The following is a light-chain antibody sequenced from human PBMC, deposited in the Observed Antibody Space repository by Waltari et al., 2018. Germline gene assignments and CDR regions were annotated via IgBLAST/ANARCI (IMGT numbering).Light chain of an antibody. Sequence: QSALTQPASVSGSPGQSITISCTGTNSDIGSYNFVSWYQQHPNKVPQLVLYEVSNRPSGLSNLFSGPKSGNTAFRTISGLQAEDEAEYYCSSYTKSTTQVFGTGTKVTVL. CDR2: EVS. V-gene: IGLV2-14*01. CDR1: NSDIGSYNF. J-gene: IGLJ1*01. CDR3: SSYTKSTTQV.